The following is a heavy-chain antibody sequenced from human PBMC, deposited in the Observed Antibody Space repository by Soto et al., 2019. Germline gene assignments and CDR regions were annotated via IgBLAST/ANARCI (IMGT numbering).Heavy chain of an antibody. D-gene: IGHD2-21*02. CDR3: AREAYCGGDCYSPRGYFDY. Sequence: GSLRLSCAASGFTFSSYAMHWVRQAPGKGLEWVAVISYDGSNKYYADSVKGRFTISRDNSKNTLYLQMNSLRAEDTAVYYCAREAYCGGDCYSPRGYFDYWGQGTLVTVSS. CDR1: GFTFSSYA. V-gene: IGHV3-30-3*01. J-gene: IGHJ4*02. CDR2: ISYDGSNK.